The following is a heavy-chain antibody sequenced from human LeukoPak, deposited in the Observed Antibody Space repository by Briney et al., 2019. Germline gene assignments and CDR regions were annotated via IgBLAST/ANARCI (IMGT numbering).Heavy chain of an antibody. Sequence: SETLSLTCTVSGGSISSYYWSWIRQPPGKGLEWIGYIYYSGSTNYNPSLKSRVTISVDKSKNQFSLKLSSVTAADTAVYYCARAPGGNFDYWGQGTLVTVSS. CDR1: GGSISSYY. CDR2: IYYSGST. CDR3: ARAPGGNFDY. D-gene: IGHD3-10*01. V-gene: IGHV4-59*12. J-gene: IGHJ4*02.